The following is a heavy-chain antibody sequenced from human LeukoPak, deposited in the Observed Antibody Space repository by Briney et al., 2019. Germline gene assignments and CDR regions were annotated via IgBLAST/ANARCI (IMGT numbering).Heavy chain of an antibody. D-gene: IGHD2-2*01. CDR2: VDPEDGET. V-gene: IGHV1-69-2*01. CDR3: TTSRKHCSSTSCYVVDY. J-gene: IGHJ4*02. CDR1: GYTFTDYY. Sequence: ASVKVSCKVSGYTFTDYYMHWVQQAPGKGLEWMGLVDPEDGETIYAEKFQGRVTITADTSTDTAYMELSSLRSEDTAVYYCTTSRKHCSSTSCYVVDYWGQATLVTVSS.